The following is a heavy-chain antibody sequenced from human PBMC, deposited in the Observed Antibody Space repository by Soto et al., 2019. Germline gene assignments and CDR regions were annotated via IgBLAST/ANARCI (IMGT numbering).Heavy chain of an antibody. CDR3: AKGPYVSSAGGPFDY. CDR2: ISYDGSNK. D-gene: IGHD6-6*01. V-gene: IGHV3-30*18. Sequence: QVQLVESGGGVVQPGRSLRLSCAASGFTFSSYAMHWVRQAPGKGLEWVAVISYDGSNKYYADSVKGRFTISRDNSKNTLYLQMNSLRAEDTAVYYCAKGPYVSSAGGPFDYWGQGTLVTVSS. CDR1: GFTFSSYA. J-gene: IGHJ4*02.